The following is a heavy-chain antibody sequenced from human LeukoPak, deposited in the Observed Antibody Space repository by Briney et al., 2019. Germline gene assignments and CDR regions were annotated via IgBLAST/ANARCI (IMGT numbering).Heavy chain of an antibody. J-gene: IGHJ4*02. CDR3: TTESLTIFGVVIIFNY. CDR1: GFNFSNAW. V-gene: IGHV3-15*01. D-gene: IGHD3-3*01. Sequence: GSLRLFCAGSGFNFSNAWISWVRPGPGKGLELVGRIKSKTDGGTTDYAAPVKGRFTISRDDSKNTLYLQMNSLKTEDTAVYYCTTESLTIFGVVIIFNYWGQGTLVTVSS. CDR2: IKSKTDGGTT.